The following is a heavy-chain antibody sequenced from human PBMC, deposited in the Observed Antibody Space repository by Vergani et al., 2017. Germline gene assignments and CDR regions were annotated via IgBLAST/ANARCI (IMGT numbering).Heavy chain of an antibody. Sequence: DVQLLESGGGLVQPGGSLRLSCAASGFTISTYAMSWVRQGPGKGLEWVSGISWNSGAVDYADSVRGRFTISRDNAKNSLFLEMNSLRFEDTAVYFCTKGSVYYHDSAGHGYDPYTGFDLWGQGTLVTVSS. CDR1: GFTISTYA. D-gene: IGHD5-12*01. CDR3: TKGSVYYHDSAGHGYDPYTGFDL. V-gene: IGHV3-9*01. CDR2: ISWNSGAV. J-gene: IGHJ3*01.